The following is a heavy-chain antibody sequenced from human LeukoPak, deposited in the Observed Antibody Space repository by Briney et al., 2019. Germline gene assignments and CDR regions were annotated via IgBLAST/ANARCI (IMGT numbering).Heavy chain of an antibody. Sequence: GGSLRLSCAASGFTFSSYAMHGVRQAPGKGLEWVAVISYDGSNKYYADSVKGRFTISRDNSKNTLYLQMNSLRAEDTAVYYCARGVLRYFDWPDYWGQGTLVTVYS. D-gene: IGHD3-9*01. J-gene: IGHJ4*02. CDR1: GFTFSSYA. V-gene: IGHV3-30*04. CDR2: ISYDGSNK. CDR3: ARGVLRYFDWPDY.